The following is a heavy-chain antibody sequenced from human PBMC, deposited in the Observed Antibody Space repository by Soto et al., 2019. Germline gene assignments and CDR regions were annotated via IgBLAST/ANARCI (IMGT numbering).Heavy chain of an antibody. V-gene: IGHV3-23*01. CDR2: ISGSGRIT. CDR3: AKDVHYDIVTGIEYFHH. CDR1: GFTFSSYA. D-gene: IGHD3-9*01. Sequence: GGSLRLSCAASGFTFSSYAMSWVRRAPGKGLEWVSGISGSGRITKYADSVKGRFIISRDNFKNTLFLQMNSLRAEDTAVYYFAKDVHYDIVTGIEYFHHWAQGTLVTVSS. J-gene: IGHJ1*01.